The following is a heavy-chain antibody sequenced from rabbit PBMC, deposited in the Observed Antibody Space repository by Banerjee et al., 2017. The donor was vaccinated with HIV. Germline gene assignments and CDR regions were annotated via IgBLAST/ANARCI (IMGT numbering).Heavy chain of an antibody. Sequence: QEQLVESGGGLVKPEGSLTLTCTASGFSFSSSYWICWVRQAPGKGLEWIACIIVTIDSTNYASWAKGRFTISKTSSTTVTLQMTSLTAADTATYFCAREDTGHGDVNLWGPGTLVTVS. CDR3: AREDTGHGDVNL. CDR2: IIVTIDST. J-gene: IGHJ4*01. V-gene: IGHV1S45*01. CDR1: GFSFSSSYW. D-gene: IGHD2-1*01.